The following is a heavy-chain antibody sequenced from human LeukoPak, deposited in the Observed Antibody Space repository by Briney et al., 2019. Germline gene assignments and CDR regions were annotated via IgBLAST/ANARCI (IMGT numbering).Heavy chain of an antibody. D-gene: IGHD3-10*01. Sequence: GGSLRLSCAASGFTCSCYGMHWVRQAPGKGLEWVAIISYVGRTKYYADSVKGRFTISRDNSRNTLFLQMDSLKTEDTAVYYCARDAILWSAGAYMVVWGKGTTVTVSS. J-gene: IGHJ6*03. CDR2: ISYVGRTK. V-gene: IGHV3-30*04. CDR3: ARDAILWSAGAYMVV. CDR1: GFTCSCYG.